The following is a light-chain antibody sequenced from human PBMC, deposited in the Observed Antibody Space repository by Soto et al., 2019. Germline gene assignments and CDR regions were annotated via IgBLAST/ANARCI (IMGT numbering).Light chain of an antibody. Sequence: EIEITQAPCSLIESVGDRVAISRRTSQSITAFLNWYQQKKGKAPTLLIYSTSTLQSGVPSRFSGSGSGTDFTLPLTGPHPVDLRTYYCRQSSRYLWTFGQRTMVDIK. J-gene: IGKJ1*01. CDR3: RQSSRYLWT. V-gene: IGKV1-39*01. CDR1: QSITAF. CDR2: STS.